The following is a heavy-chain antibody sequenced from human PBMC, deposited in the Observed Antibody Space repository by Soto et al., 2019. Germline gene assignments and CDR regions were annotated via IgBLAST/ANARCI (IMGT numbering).Heavy chain of an antibody. CDR3: ARGRGYSGYEMLYYFDY. Sequence: QVQLVESGGGVVQPGRSLRLSCAASGFTFSSYGMHWVRQAPGKGLEWVAVIWYDGSNKYYADSVKGRFTISRDNSKNTLYLQMNSLRAEDTAVYYWARGRGYSGYEMLYYFDYWGQGTLVTVSS. D-gene: IGHD5-12*01. CDR1: GFTFSSYG. J-gene: IGHJ4*02. CDR2: IWYDGSNK. V-gene: IGHV3-33*01.